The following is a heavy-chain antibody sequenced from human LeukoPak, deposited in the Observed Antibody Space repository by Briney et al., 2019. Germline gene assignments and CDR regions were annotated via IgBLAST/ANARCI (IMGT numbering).Heavy chain of an antibody. J-gene: IGHJ3*02. CDR3: ARESENYNAFDI. D-gene: IGHD1-7*01. Sequence: SVKVSCKASGGTFSSYAISWVRQAPGQGREWMGGIIPIFGTANYAQKFQGRVTITADESTSTAYMELSRLRSDDTAVYYCARESENYNAFDIWGQGTMVTVSS. CDR2: IIPIFGTA. CDR1: GGTFSSYA. V-gene: IGHV1-69*13.